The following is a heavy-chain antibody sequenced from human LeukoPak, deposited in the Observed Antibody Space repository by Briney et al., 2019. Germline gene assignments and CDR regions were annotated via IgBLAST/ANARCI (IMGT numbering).Heavy chain of an antibody. CDR2: IYTSGGT. J-gene: IGHJ4*02. V-gene: IGHV4-4*09. CDR3: ARLTRLSTSPDRYYLDY. CDR1: GDSISSYY. Sequence: SETLSLTCTVSGDSISSYYWSWIRQLPGKGLEWIGYIYTSGGTNYIPSLKGRVTISIDTSKNQFSLKLSSVTAADSAVYYCARLTRLSTSPDRYYLDYWGQGTLVTVSS. D-gene: IGHD6-6*01.